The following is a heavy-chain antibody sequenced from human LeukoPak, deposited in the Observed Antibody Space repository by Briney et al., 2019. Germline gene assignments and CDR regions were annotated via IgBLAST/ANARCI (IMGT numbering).Heavy chain of an antibody. Sequence: SETLSLTCAVYGGSFSGYYWSWIRQPPGKGLEWIGEINHSGSTNYNPSLKSRVTIPVDTSKNQFSLKLSSVTAADTAVYYCAVVPAANYGMDVWGQGTTVTVSS. CDR1: GGSFSGYY. J-gene: IGHJ6*02. CDR3: AVVPAANYGMDV. V-gene: IGHV4-34*01. CDR2: INHSGST. D-gene: IGHD2-2*01.